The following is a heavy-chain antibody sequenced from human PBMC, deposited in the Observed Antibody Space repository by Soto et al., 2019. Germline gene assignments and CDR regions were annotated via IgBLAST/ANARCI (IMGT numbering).Heavy chain of an antibody. V-gene: IGHV1-2*04. CDR1: GYTFTGYY. J-gene: IGHJ6*02. D-gene: IGHD2-15*01. Sequence: ASVKVSCKASGYTFTGYYMHWVRQAPGQGLEWMGWINPNSGDTNYAQKFQGWVTMTRDTSISTAYMELSRLRSDDTAVYYCARDGGVVVAATSDYYYGMDVWGQGTTVTVSS. CDR2: INPNSGDT. CDR3: ARDGGVVVAATSDYYYGMDV.